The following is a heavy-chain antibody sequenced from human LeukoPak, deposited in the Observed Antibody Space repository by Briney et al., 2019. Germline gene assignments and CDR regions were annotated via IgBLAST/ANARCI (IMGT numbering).Heavy chain of an antibody. Sequence: GGSLRLACAATGFTFSTNWMSWVRQAPGKGLEWVANIKQDGSERYYVDSVKGRFTVSRDNTKNSLFLQINGLRAEDTAVYYCASGLGRAIHSGSGRGDYWGQGTLVTVSS. CDR2: IKQDGSER. V-gene: IGHV3-7*01. CDR3: ASGLGRAIHSGSGRGDY. CDR1: GFTFSTNW. D-gene: IGHD3-10*01. J-gene: IGHJ4*02.